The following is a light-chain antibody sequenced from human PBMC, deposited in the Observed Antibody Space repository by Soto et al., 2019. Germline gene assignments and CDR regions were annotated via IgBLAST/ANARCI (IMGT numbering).Light chain of an antibody. CDR3: QQYKSLSWT. J-gene: IGKJ1*01. CDR1: QSISSW. V-gene: IGKV1-5*03. Sequence: DIQMTQSPSTLSASVGDRVTITCRASQSISSWLAWYQQKPGKATKLLIYKASSLESGVPSRFSGSGSGTEFTLTISSLQPDDFASDYCQQYKSLSWTFGQGTKVEIK. CDR2: KAS.